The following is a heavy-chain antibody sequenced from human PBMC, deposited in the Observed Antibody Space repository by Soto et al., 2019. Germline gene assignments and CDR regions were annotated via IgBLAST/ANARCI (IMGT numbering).Heavy chain of an antibody. D-gene: IGHD2-2*01. V-gene: IGHV3-23*01. Sequence: EVQVLESGGGWVQPGGSLRLSCAGSGFTFINYAMNWVLQAPGKGLEWVSSISGGGDAAFFPDSVRGRFTISRDNSKNTVTLQMNSLGADDTAVYYCARKILGSTTRPNYWYFDLWGRGTLVTVSS. J-gene: IGHJ2*01. CDR3: ARKILGSTTRPNYWYFDL. CDR1: GFTFINYA. CDR2: ISGGGDAA.